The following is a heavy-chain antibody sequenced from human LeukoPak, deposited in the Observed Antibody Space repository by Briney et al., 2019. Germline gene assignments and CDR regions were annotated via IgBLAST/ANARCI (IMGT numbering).Heavy chain of an antibody. J-gene: IGHJ6*03. CDR1: GYTFTSYG. D-gene: IGHD3-10*01. Sequence: ASVKVSCKASGYTFTSYGISWVRQAPGQGLEWMGWISAYNGNTNYAQKLQGRVTMTTDTSTSTAYMELRSLRSDDTAVYYCARARASGNYYHYMDVWGKGTTVTISS. V-gene: IGHV1-18*01. CDR3: ARARASGNYYHYMDV. CDR2: ISAYNGNT.